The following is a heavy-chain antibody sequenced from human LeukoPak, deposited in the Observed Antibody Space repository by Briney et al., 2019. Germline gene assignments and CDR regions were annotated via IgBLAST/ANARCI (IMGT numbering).Heavy chain of an antibody. CDR3: ASNYYGSGSSDY. CDR2: ISSSGSTI. D-gene: IGHD3-10*01. CDR1: GFTFSSYE. Sequence: PGGSLRLSCAASGFTFSSYEMNWVRQAPGKGLEWVSYISSSGSTIYYADSVKGRFTISRDNAKNSLYLQMNSLRAEDTAVYYCASNYYGSGSSDYWGQGTLVTVSS. J-gene: IGHJ4*02. V-gene: IGHV3-48*03.